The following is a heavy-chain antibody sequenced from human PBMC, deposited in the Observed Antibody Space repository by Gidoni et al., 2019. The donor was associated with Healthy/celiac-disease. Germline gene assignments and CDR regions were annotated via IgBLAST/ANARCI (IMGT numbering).Heavy chain of an antibody. D-gene: IGHD2-15*01. CDR2: INHSGST. Sequence: GLEWIGEINHSGSTNYNPSLKSRVTISVDTSKNQFSLKLSSVTAADTAVYYCASVVVVAATSSPRFDYWGQGTLVTVSS. V-gene: IGHV4-34*01. CDR3: ASVVVVAATSSPRFDY. J-gene: IGHJ4*02.